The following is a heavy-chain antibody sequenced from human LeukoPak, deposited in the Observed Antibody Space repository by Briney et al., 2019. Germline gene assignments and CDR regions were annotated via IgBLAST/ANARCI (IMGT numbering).Heavy chain of an antibody. J-gene: IGHJ4*02. CDR1: GFTFGSYG. CDR3: ALLPQWDPIDY. V-gene: IGHV3-30*03. D-gene: IGHD1-26*01. CDR2: ISYDGSNK. Sequence: GGSLRLSCAASGFTFGSYGMHWVRQAPGKGLEWVAVISYDGSNKYYADSVKGRFTISRDNSKNTLYLQMNSLRAEDTAVYYCALLPQWDPIDYWGQGTLVTVSS.